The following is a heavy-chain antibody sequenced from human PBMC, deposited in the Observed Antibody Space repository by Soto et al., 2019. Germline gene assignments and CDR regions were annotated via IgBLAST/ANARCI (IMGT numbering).Heavy chain of an antibody. CDR3: ARDKDLEPTVWGY. Sequence: QVHLQESGPGLVRPSETLSLSCSVSGDSMATGGHYYNWIRHLPGKGLEWTGYIYYSGATHYSPSLRPRATISIDTSKNQFSLRLISVTAADTALYFCARDKDLEPTVWGYWGQGIQVTVSS. CDR1: GDSMATGGHY. CDR2: IYYSGAT. V-gene: IGHV4-31*02. D-gene: IGHD7-27*01. J-gene: IGHJ4*02.